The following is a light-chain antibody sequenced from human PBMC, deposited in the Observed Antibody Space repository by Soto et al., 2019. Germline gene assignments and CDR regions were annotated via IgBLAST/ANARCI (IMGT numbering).Light chain of an antibody. V-gene: IGKV4-1*01. CDR1: QSVLYNSNNKNY. CDR2: WAS. Sequence: DIVMTQSPDSLAVSLGERATINCKSSQSVLYNSNNKNYLAWYQQRPGQPPKLLIYWASTRESGVPDQFSGSGSGTDFTLTITSLQAEDVAVYYCQQYESTPPTFGQGTKLEIK. J-gene: IGKJ2*01. CDR3: QQYESTPPT.